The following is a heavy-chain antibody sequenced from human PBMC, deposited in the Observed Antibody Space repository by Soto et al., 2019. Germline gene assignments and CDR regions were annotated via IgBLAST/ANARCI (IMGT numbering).Heavy chain of an antibody. Sequence: QVQLVQSGAEVKKPGASVKVSCKASGYTFTSYYMHWVRQAPGQGLEWMGIINPSGGSTSYAQKFQGRVNMTRDTSTSTVYMELSSLRSEDTAVYYCARDRSSGWYRYYFDYWGQGTLVTV. V-gene: IGHV1-46*01. J-gene: IGHJ4*02. CDR2: INPSGGST. CDR1: GYTFTSYY. CDR3: ARDRSSGWYRYYFDY. D-gene: IGHD6-19*01.